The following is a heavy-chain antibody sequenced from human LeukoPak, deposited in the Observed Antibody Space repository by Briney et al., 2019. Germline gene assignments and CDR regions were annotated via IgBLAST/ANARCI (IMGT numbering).Heavy chain of an antibody. CDR2: ISGSGGST. J-gene: IGHJ5*02. CDR1: GFTFSSYA. V-gene: IGHV3-23*01. CDR3: AKVGTPWVITMIVAFNGGFDP. Sequence: PGGSLRLSCAASGFTFSSYAMSWVRQAPGKGLDWVSAISGSGGSTYYADSVKGRFTISRDNSKNTLYLQMNSLRAEDTAVYYCAKVGTPWVITMIVAFNGGFDPWGQGTLVTVSS. D-gene: IGHD3-22*01.